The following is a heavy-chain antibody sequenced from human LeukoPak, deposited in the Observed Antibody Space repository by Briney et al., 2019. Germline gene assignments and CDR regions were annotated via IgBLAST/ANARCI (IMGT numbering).Heavy chain of an antibody. V-gene: IGHV4-4*07. CDR1: GGSFSSTT. Sequence: SETLSLTCTVSGGSFSSTTWSWIRQPPGKGLGWIGRIYTSGSTNYNPSLKSRVTMSVDTSKNQFSLKLSSVTAADTAVYYCARDDPSIAAAGPFDYWGQGTLVTVSS. J-gene: IGHJ4*02. CDR2: IYTSGST. CDR3: ARDDPSIAAAGPFDY. D-gene: IGHD6-13*01.